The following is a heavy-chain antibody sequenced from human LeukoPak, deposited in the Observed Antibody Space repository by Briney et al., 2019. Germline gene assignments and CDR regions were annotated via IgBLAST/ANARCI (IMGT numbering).Heavy chain of an antibody. D-gene: IGHD3-22*01. V-gene: IGHV3-23*01. Sequence: GGSLRLSCAASGFTFSSYGMSWVRQAPGKGLEWVSAISGSGGSTYYADSVKGRFTISRDNTKNTLYLQMNSLRAEDTAVYYCAKDQSPRMIVVATDAFDIWGQGTMVTVSS. CDR3: AKDQSPRMIVVATDAFDI. J-gene: IGHJ3*02. CDR1: GFTFSSYG. CDR2: ISGSGGST.